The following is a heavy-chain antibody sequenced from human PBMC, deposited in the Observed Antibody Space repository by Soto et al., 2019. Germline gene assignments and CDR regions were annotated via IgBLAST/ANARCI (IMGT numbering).Heavy chain of an antibody. Sequence: QVQLVQSGAEVKKPGSSVKVSCKASGGIFSSYAISWVRQAPGQGLEWMGGIIPIFGTANYAQKFQGRVTVXAXEXXTSAYLELSSLRSEHTAVYDCARDGGGYSGYAFSHHYGMDVWGQGTTVTVSS. CDR2: IIPIFGTA. CDR3: ARDGGGYSGYAFSHHYGMDV. CDR1: GGIFSSYA. D-gene: IGHD5-12*01. J-gene: IGHJ6*02. V-gene: IGHV1-69*12.